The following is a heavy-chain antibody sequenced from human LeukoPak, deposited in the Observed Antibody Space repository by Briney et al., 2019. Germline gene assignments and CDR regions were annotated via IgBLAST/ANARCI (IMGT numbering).Heavy chain of an antibody. D-gene: IGHD3-10*01. Sequence: ASVKVSCKASGYTFTSYDINWVRQATGQGLEWMGWMNPNSGNTGYAQKFQGRVTMIRNTSISTAYMELSSLRSEDTAVYYCARVTMVRGGPGGYWGQGTLVTVSS. CDR2: MNPNSGNT. CDR1: GYTFTSYD. J-gene: IGHJ4*02. V-gene: IGHV1-8*01. CDR3: ARVTMVRGGPGGY.